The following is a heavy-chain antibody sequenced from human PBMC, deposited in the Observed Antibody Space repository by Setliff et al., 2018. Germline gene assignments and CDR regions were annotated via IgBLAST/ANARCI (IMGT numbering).Heavy chain of an antibody. V-gene: IGHV4-4*07. CDR1: GGSMGSYY. CDR3: ARVQPYYDILTGYYSGWYFDL. J-gene: IGHJ2*01. D-gene: IGHD3-9*01. CDR2: VYTTGST. Sequence: SETLSLTCTVSGGSMGSYYWTWIRQSAGKGLEWIGRVYTTGSTAFNPSLNSRVTISLDKSKNQFSLKLYSVTAADTAVYFCARVQPYYDILTGYYSGWYFDLWGRGTLVTVSS.